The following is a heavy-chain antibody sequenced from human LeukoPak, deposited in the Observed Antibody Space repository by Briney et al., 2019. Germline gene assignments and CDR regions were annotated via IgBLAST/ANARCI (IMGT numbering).Heavy chain of an antibody. D-gene: IGHD3/OR15-3a*01. Sequence: ASVKVSCKASGGTFSSYAISWVRQAPGQGLEWMGGIIPIFGTANYAQKFQGRVTITADKSTSTAYMELSSLRSEDTAVCYCARSLWTTSNYFDYWGQGTLVTVSS. J-gene: IGHJ4*02. CDR3: ARSLWTTSNYFDY. CDR2: IIPIFGTA. CDR1: GGTFSSYA. V-gene: IGHV1-69*06.